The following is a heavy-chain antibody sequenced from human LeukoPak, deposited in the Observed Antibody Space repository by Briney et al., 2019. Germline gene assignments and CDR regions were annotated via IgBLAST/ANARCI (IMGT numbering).Heavy chain of an antibody. D-gene: IGHD6-13*01. CDR1: GFTFSSYA. J-gene: IGHJ4*02. Sequence: GGSLRLSCAASGFTFSSYAMRWVRQAPGKGLEWVSSIGGSSGSTYYADSVKGRFTNSRDNSKNTLYLQMNSLRAEDTAVYYFAKGVSSPLSYFDYWGQGTLVTVSS. V-gene: IGHV3-23*01. CDR2: IGGSSGST. CDR3: AKGVSSPLSYFDY.